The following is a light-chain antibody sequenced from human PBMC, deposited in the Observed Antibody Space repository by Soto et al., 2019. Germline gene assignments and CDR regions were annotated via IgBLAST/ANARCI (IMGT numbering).Light chain of an antibody. CDR1: ETINGW. CDR3: LQYNAYPHT. V-gene: IGKV1-5*03. Sequence: DIQMTQSPSTVSASISDRVTITCRASETINGWLAWYQQKPGKVPNVLIYKASNLESGVPSRFSGSGSGTDYTLTISSLQPDDFATYYCLQYNAYPHTFGQGTKLEIK. CDR2: KAS. J-gene: IGKJ2*01.